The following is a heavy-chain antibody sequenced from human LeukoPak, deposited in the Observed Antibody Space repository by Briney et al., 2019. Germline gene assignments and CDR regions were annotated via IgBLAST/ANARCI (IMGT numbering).Heavy chain of an antibody. CDR1: GGSISSYY. D-gene: IGHD3/OR15-3a*01. Sequence: SETLSLTCTVSGGSISSYYWSWIRQPPGKGLEWIGYIYNSGSTKYNPSLKSRVTISVDTSKNQFSLKLSSVTAADTAMYYCARGQRGLPYWGQGTLVTVSS. CDR2: IYNSGST. CDR3: ARGQRGLPY. V-gene: IGHV4-59*01. J-gene: IGHJ4*02.